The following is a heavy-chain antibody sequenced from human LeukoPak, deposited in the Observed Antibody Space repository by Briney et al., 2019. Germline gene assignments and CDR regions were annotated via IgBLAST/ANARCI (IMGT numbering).Heavy chain of an antibody. D-gene: IGHD4-11*01. CDR3: ASHPRSNSDFDY. CDR2: IYPSGST. J-gene: IGHJ4*02. V-gene: IGHV4-30-2*01. Sequence: NPSQTLSLTCTVSGGSISSGGYYWSWVRQPPGKGLEWIGEIYPSGSTNYNPSLKSRVTISVDKSKNRFSLKLSSVTAADTAVYYCASHPRSNSDFDYWGQGTLVTVSS. CDR1: GGSISSGGYY.